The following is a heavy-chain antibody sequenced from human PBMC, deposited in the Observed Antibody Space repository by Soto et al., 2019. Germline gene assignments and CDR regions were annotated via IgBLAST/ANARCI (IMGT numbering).Heavy chain of an antibody. CDR1: GFTVTSNY. V-gene: IGHV3-66*01. CDR3: ASGAGGIAAAGTFDY. D-gene: IGHD6-13*01. Sequence: HPGGSLRLACAASGFTVTSNYMSWVRQAPGKGLEWVSVIYSGGSTYYADSVKGRFTISRDNSKNTLYLQMNSLRAEDTAVYYCASGAGGIAAAGTFDYWGQGT. CDR2: IYSGGST. J-gene: IGHJ4*02.